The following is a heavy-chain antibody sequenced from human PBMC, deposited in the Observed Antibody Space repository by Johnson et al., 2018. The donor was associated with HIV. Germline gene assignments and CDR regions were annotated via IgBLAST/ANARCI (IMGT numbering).Heavy chain of an antibody. V-gene: IGHV3-71*02. Sequence: VQLVESGGGVVRPGGSLRLSCAASGFTVSSNEMSWVRQAPGKGLEWVGFLRSKSYGGTTEYAASVKGRFTISRDDSKSIAYLQMNSLRAEDTAVYYCARESGGQYDAFDIWGQGTMVTVSS. CDR2: LRSKSYGGTT. J-gene: IGHJ3*02. CDR1: GFTVSSNE. CDR3: ARESGGQYDAFDI. D-gene: IGHD3-16*01.